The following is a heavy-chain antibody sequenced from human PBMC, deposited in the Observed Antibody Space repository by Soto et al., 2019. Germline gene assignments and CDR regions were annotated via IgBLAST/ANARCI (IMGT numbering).Heavy chain of an antibody. Sequence: GGSLRLSCGASGFVFDDYAMHWVRRPAGGGLEWVSGISWNTDRVAYAASVQGRFSISRDNAKNSLYLQMNSLRGEDTAFYYCARETQLNLGTGGFDYWGQGILVTVSS. V-gene: IGHV3-9*01. CDR1: GFVFDDYA. J-gene: IGHJ4*02. CDR3: ARETQLNLGTGGFDY. D-gene: IGHD7-27*01. CDR2: ISWNTDRV.